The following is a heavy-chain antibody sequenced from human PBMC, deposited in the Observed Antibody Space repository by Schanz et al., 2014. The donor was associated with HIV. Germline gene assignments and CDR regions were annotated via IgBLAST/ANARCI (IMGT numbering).Heavy chain of an antibody. V-gene: IGHV4-34*01. CDR2: INHSGST. D-gene: IGHD2-2*02. J-gene: IGHJ5*02. Sequence: QVQLQQWGAGLLKPSETLSLTCAVYGGSLNGYYWTWIRQPPGKGLEWIGEINHSGSTNYNPSLKGRVTISIDTSKNQFSLKLSSVTAADTAVYYCARGIRRDCSSPSCNTGWFDPWGQGTLVTVSS. CDR1: GGSLNGYY. CDR3: ARGIRRDCSSPSCNTGWFDP.